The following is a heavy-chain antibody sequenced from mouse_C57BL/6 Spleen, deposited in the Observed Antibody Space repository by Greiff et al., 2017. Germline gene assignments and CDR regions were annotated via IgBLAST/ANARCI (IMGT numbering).Heavy chain of an antibody. CDR1: GYTFTDYY. J-gene: IGHJ2*01. Sequence: VQLQESGAELVRPGASVKLSCKASGYTFTDYYINWVKQRPGQGLEWIARIYPGSGNTYYNEKFKGKATLTAEKSSSTAYMQLSSLTSEDSAVYFCALGINYYGSSYDFDYWGQGTTLTVSS. D-gene: IGHD1-1*01. V-gene: IGHV1-76*01. CDR3: ALGINYYGSSYDFDY. CDR2: IYPGSGNT.